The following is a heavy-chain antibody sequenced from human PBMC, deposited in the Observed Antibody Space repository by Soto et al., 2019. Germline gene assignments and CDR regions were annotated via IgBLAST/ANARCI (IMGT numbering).Heavy chain of an antibody. Sequence: SETLSLTCTVSGGSISSGGYYWSWIRQHPGKGLEWIGYIYYSGSTYYNPSLKSRVTISVDTSKNQFSLKLSSVTAADTAVYYCARVLNCGGDCYSGFDYWGQGTLVTV. D-gene: IGHD2-21*01. V-gene: IGHV4-31*03. CDR1: GGSISSGGYY. CDR3: ARVLNCGGDCYSGFDY. CDR2: IYYSGST. J-gene: IGHJ4*02.